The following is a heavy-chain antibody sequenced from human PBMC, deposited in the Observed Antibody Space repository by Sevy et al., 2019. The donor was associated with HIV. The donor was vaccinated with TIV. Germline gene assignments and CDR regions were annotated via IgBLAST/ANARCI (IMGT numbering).Heavy chain of an antibody. CDR1: GYTFTGYY. Sequence: ASVKVSCKASGYTFTGYYMHWVRQAPGQGLEWMGWINPNSGGTNYAQKFQGRVTMTRDTSISTAYMELSRLRSDDTAVYYCASGITIFGVVDYYYYYGMDVWGQGTTVTVSS. J-gene: IGHJ6*02. CDR3: ASGITIFGVVDYYYYYGMDV. V-gene: IGHV1-2*02. D-gene: IGHD3-3*01. CDR2: INPNSGGT.